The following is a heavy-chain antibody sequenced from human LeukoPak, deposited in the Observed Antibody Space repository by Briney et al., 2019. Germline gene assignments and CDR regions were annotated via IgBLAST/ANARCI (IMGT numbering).Heavy chain of an antibody. V-gene: IGHV4-59*01. J-gene: IGHJ6*02. CDR1: GGSISSYY. Sequence: SETLSLTCTVSGGSISSYYWSWIRQPPGKGLGWIGYIYYSGSTNYNPSLKSRVTISVDTSKNQFSLKLSSVTAADTAVYYCATGYGGADYYYYYGMDVWGQGTTVTVSS. CDR2: IYYSGST. D-gene: IGHD3-16*01. CDR3: ATGYGGADYYYYYGMDV.